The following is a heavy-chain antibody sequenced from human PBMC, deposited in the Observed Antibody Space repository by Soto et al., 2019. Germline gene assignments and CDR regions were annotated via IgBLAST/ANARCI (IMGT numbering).Heavy chain of an antibody. CDR1: GFTFNAYS. V-gene: IGHV3-23*01. CDR3: ARPDGATCNCRY. Sequence: DVQLLESGGRLVQPGGSLRLSCTASGFTFNAYSFSWVRQAPGKGLELVSAISTTGGSTYYADSVKGRFTISRDTAQNTRYMHMNSLSGEDTAVYDCARPDGATCNCRYWGQGTVVTVSS. D-gene: IGHD2-8*02. CDR2: ISTTGGST. J-gene: IGHJ4*02.